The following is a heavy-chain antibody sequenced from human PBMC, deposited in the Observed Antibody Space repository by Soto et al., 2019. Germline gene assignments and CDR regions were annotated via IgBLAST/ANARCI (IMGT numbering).Heavy chain of an antibody. CDR2: IYPGDSDT. CDR3: ATGGYCTTTSCYNFFDY. CDR1: GYSFATYW. J-gene: IGHJ4*02. V-gene: IGHV5-51*01. D-gene: IGHD2-2*02. Sequence: GESLKISCKGSGYSFATYWIGWVRQMPGKGLEWMGIIYPGDSDTRYSPSFQGQVTMSADKSINTAYLQWSSLKASDTAMYYCATGGYCTTTSCYNFFDYWGQGSLVTVSS.